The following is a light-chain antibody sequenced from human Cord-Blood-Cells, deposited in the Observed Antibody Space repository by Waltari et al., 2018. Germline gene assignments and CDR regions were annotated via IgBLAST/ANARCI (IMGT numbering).Light chain of an antibody. CDR1: ALPQQY. CDR2: KDS. J-gene: IGLJ3*02. Sequence: SYELTQPPSVSVSPGQTARITCPGDALPQQYASWYQQKPGQAPVLVIYKDSERPSGIPERFSGSSSGTTVTLTISGVQAEDEADYYCQSADSSGTYPVFGGGTKLTVL. CDR3: QSADSSGTYPV. V-gene: IGLV3-25*02.